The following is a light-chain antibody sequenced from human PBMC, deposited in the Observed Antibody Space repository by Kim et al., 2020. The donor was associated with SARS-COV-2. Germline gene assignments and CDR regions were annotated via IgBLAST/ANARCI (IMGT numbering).Light chain of an antibody. Sequence: EIVLTQSPGTLSLSPGERATLSCRASQSVSSTYLAWYQQKPGQAPRLLIYGATSRAAGVPDRISGSGSGTDFTLTISRLEPEDFAVYYCQHYGTSLYTFGPGTKVDIK. J-gene: IGKJ2*01. CDR1: QSVSSTY. V-gene: IGKV3-20*01. CDR3: QHYGTSLYT. CDR2: GAT.